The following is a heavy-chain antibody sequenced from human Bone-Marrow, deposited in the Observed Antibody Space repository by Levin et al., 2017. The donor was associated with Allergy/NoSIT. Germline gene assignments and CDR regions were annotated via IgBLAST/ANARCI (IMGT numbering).Heavy chain of an antibody. J-gene: IGHJ6*02. CDR3: AREGITIFGVVIEDYYGMDV. V-gene: IGHV1-69*06. D-gene: IGHD3-3*01. CDR1: GGTFSSYA. Sequence: KISCKASGGTFSSYAISWVRQAPGQGLEWMGGIIPIFGTANYAQKFQGRVTITADKSTSTAYMELSSLRSEDTAVYYCAREGITIFGVVIEDYYGMDVWGQGTTVTVSS. CDR2: IIPIFGTA.